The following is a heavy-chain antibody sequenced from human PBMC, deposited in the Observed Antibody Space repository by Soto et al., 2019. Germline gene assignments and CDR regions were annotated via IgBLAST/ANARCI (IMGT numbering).Heavy chain of an antibody. CDR3: ARSPARMLYYYYYYMAV. J-gene: IGHJ6*03. CDR2: IYYSGST. V-gene: IGHV4-59*01. Sequence: PSETLSLTCTVSGGSISSYYWSWIRQPPRKGLEWIGYIYYSGSTNYNPSLKSRVTISVDTSKNQFSLKLSSVTAADTAVYYCARSPARMLYYYYYYMAVWGKRTTVTVSS. D-gene: IGHD2-8*01. CDR1: GGSISSYY.